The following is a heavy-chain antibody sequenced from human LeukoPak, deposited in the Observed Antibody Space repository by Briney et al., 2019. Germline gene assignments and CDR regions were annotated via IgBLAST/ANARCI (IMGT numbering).Heavy chain of an antibody. D-gene: IGHD2-2*02. CDR3: AGGYCSSTSCYTANYYYYMDV. CDR2: IYTSGST. J-gene: IGHJ6*03. CDR1: GGSISSYY. V-gene: IGHV4-4*09. Sequence: SETLSLTCTVSGGSISSYYWSWIRQPPGKGLEWVGYIYTSGSTNYNPSLKSRVTISVDTSKNQFSLKLSSVTAADTAVYYCAGGYCSSTSCYTANYYYYMDVWGKGTTVTVSS.